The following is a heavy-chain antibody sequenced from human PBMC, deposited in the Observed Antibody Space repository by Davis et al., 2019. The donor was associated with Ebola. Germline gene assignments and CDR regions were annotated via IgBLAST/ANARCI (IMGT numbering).Heavy chain of an antibody. CDR1: GFTFDDYA. V-gene: IGHV3-30*10. CDR2: ISYDGSNK. D-gene: IGHD4-17*01. CDR3: AKVSRRVTVDYGDYVDY. J-gene: IGHJ4*02. Sequence: GESLKISCAASGFTFDDYAMTWVRQAPGKGLEWVAVISYDGSNKYYTESVKGRFTISRDNPKNTLYLQMNSLRGEDTAVYYCAKVSRRVTVDYGDYVDYWGQGTLVTVSS.